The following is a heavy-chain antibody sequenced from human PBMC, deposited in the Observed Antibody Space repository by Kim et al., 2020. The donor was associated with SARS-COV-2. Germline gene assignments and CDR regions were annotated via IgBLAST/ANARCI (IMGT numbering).Heavy chain of an antibody. D-gene: IGHD3-9*01. V-gene: IGHV7-4-1*02. CDR1: GYTFTSYA. J-gene: IGHJ5*02. CDR2: INTNTGNP. Sequence: ASVKVSCKASGYTFTSYAMNWVRQAPGQGLEWMGWINTNTGNPTYAQGFTGRFVFSLDTSVSTAYLQISSLKAEDTAVYYCARRRRVLDYDILTGYRVEPKTDNWFDPWGQGTLVTVSS. CDR3: ARRRRVLDYDILTGYRVEPKTDNWFDP.